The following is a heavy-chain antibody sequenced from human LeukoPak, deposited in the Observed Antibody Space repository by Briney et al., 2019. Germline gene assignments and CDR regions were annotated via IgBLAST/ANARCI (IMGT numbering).Heavy chain of an antibody. Sequence: SETLSLTCTVSGGSISSYYWSWIRQPPGKGLEWIGYIYYSGSTNYNPSLKSRVTMSADTSKNQFSLKLSSVTAADTAVYYCARSLSGSYSYFDYWGQGTLVTVSS. V-gene: IGHV4-59*12. CDR2: IYYSGST. J-gene: IGHJ4*02. D-gene: IGHD1-26*01. CDR3: ARSLSGSYSYFDY. CDR1: GGSISSYY.